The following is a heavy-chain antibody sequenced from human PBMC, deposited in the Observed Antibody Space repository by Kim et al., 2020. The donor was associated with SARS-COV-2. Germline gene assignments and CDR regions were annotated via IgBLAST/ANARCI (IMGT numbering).Heavy chain of an antibody. J-gene: IGHJ6*01. CDR3: AKDTLRRVDFYYDGMDV. CDR2: MTNDAGTK. V-gene: IGHV3-30*18. CDR1: GFTFSNYG. D-gene: IGHD2-21*01. Sequence: GGSLRLSCAASGFTFSNYGMNWVRQAPGKGLEWVALMTNDAGTKYYADSMKGRCTITIANSETTMYLQLQSMRPEDTAADDCAKDTLRRVDFYYDGMDV.